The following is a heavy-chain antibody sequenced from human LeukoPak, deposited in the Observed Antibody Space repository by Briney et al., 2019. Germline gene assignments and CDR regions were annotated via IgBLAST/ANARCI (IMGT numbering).Heavy chain of an antibody. Sequence: PGGSLGLSCAASGFTFSSYSMNWVRQAPGKGLEWVSSISSSSSYIYYADSVKGRFTISRDNAKNSLYLQMNSLRAEDTAVYYCARAYYCSSTSCYAQFDYWGQGTLVAVSS. CDR1: GFTFSSYS. CDR3: ARAYYCSSTSCYAQFDY. V-gene: IGHV3-21*01. J-gene: IGHJ4*02. CDR2: ISSSSSYI. D-gene: IGHD2-2*01.